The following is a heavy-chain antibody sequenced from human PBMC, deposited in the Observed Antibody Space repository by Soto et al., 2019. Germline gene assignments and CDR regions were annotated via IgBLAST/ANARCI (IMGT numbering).Heavy chain of an antibody. CDR1: GFTFSSYG. J-gene: IGHJ4*02. CDR3: AREGAAAALDY. V-gene: IGHV3-33*01. Sequence: QVQLVESGGGVVQPGRSLRLPCAASGFTFSSYGMHWVRQAPGKGLEWVAVIWYDGSNKYYADSVKGRFTISRDNSKNTLYLQMNSLRAEDTAVYYCAREGAAAALDYWGQGTLVTVSS. D-gene: IGHD6-13*01. CDR2: IWYDGSNK.